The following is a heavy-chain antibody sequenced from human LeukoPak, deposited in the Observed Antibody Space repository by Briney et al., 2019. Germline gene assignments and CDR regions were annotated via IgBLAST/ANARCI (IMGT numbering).Heavy chain of an antibody. CDR3: ARGYYDSSGYLGWFDP. CDR2: IIPIFGTA. J-gene: IGHJ5*02. D-gene: IGHD3-22*01. CDR1: GGTFSSYA. Sequence: ASVKVSCKASGGTFSSYAISWVRQAPGQGLEWMGVIIPIFGTANYAQKFQGRVTITADESTSTAYMELSSLRSEDTAVYYCARGYYDSSGYLGWFDPWGQGTLVTVSS. V-gene: IGHV1-69*13.